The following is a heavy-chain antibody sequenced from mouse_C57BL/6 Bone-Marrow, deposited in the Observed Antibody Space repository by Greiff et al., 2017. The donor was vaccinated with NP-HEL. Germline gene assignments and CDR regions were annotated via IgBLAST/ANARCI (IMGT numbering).Heavy chain of an antibody. CDR3: ARSGYGPWYFDV. CDR2: IHPNSGST. Sequence: VKLQQPGAELVKPGASVKLSCKASGYTFTSYWMHWVKQRPGQGLEWIGMIHPNSGSTNYNEKFKSKATLTVDKSSSTAYMQLSSLTSEDSAVYYCARSGYGPWYFDVWGTGTTVTVSS. D-gene: IGHD2-10*02. CDR1: GYTFTSYW. J-gene: IGHJ1*03. V-gene: IGHV1-64*01.